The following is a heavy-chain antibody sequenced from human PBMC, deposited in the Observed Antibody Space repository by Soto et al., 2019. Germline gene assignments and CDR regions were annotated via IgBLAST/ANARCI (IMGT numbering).Heavy chain of an antibody. V-gene: IGHV4-34*01. Sequence: TCAVYGGSFSGYYWSWIRQPPGKGLEWIGEINHSGSTNYNPSLKSRVTISVDTSKNQFSLKLSSVTAADTAVYYCARGLYYYDSSGYYIWGQGTLVTSPQ. CDR1: GGSFSGYY. CDR3: ARGLYYYDSSGYYI. D-gene: IGHD3-22*01. CDR2: INHSGST. J-gene: IGHJ4*02.